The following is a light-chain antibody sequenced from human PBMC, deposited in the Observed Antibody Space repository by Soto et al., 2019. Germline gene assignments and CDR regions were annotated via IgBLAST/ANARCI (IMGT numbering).Light chain of an antibody. CDR2: EVT. J-gene: IGLJ1*01. CDR3: SSYAGHNNFV. Sequence: QSALTQPPSASGSPGQSVTISCTGTSTHIGGYNYVSWYQQHPGKAPKLMIYEVTQRPSGVPDRFSASKSGNTASLTVSGLQAEDEADYYCSSYAGHNNFVFGPGTKVTVL. CDR1: STHIGGYNY. V-gene: IGLV2-8*01.